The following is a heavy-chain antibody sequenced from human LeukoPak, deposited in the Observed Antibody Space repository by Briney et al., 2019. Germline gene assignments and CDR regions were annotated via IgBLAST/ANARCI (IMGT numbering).Heavy chain of an antibody. V-gene: IGHV3-74*01. CDR1: GFTFSSSW. J-gene: IGHJ6*04. Sequence: GGSLRLSCAASGFTFSSSWMHWVRQAPGKGLVWVSHINSDGSSTTYADSVKGRFTISRDNAKNTLYLQMHSLRAEDTAVYFCARDYSYAMNAWGKGTTVTVSS. D-gene: IGHD2-21*01. CDR3: ARDYSYAMNA. CDR2: INSDGSST.